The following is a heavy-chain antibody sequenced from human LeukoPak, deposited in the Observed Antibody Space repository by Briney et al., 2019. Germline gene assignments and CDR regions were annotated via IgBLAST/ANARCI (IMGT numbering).Heavy chain of an antibody. CDR2: TYYRSKWYN. V-gene: IGHV6-1*01. CDR1: GDSVSSNSVA. D-gene: IGHD5-12*01. CDR3: ARLAVATTQGFDY. Sequence: SQTLSLTCAISGDSVSSNSVAWVWIRQSPSRGLEWLGRTYYRSKWYNDYAVSVKSRVTINPDTSKNRFSLHLNSVTPEDTAVYYCARLAVATTQGFDYWGQGTLVTVSS. J-gene: IGHJ4*02.